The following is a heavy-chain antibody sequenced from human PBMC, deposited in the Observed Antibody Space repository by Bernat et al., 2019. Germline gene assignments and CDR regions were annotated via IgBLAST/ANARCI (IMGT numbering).Heavy chain of an antibody. J-gene: IGHJ4*02. Sequence: QVQLQESGPGLVKPSQTLSLTCTVSGVSVSSAAYYWSWIRQHPGKGLVWIGNIYYSGGTYYNPSLKSRLTISLDTSQNQFSLRLNSVTAADTALYYCARCSDDNGDYAHFDQGGQGTLVTVSS. CDR1: GVSVSSAAYY. CDR2: IYYSGGT. D-gene: IGHD4-17*01. CDR3: ARCSDDNGDYAHFDQ. V-gene: IGHV4-31*03.